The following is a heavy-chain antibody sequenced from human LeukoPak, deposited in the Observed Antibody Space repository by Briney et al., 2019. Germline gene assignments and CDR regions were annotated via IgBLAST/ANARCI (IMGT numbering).Heavy chain of an antibody. CDR3: ARDLGSSYYERSAWFDP. CDR2: IYHSGST. Sequence: PSETLSLTCTVSGYSISSGYYWGWIRQPPGKGLEWIGSIYHSGSTYYNPSLKSRVTISVDTSKNQFSLKLSSVTAADTAVYYCARDLGSSYYERSAWFDPWGQGTLVTVSS. CDR1: GYSISSGYY. V-gene: IGHV4-38-2*02. D-gene: IGHD3-16*01. J-gene: IGHJ5*02.